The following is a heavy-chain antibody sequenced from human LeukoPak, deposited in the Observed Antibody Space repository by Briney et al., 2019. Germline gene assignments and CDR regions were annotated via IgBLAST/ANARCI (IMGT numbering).Heavy chain of an antibody. Sequence: PRGSLRLSCAASGFTFSSYAMSWVRQAPGKGLEWVSAISGSGGSTYYADSVKGRFTISRDNSKNTLYLQMNSLRAEDTAVYYCAKGYTYYDFWSGLYGMDVWGQGTTVTVSS. CDR3: AKGYTYYDFWSGLYGMDV. CDR2: ISGSGGST. CDR1: GFTFSSYA. J-gene: IGHJ6*02. D-gene: IGHD3-3*01. V-gene: IGHV3-23*01.